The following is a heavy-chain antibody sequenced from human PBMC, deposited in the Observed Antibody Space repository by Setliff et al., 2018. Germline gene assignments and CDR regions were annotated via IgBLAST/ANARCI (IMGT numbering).Heavy chain of an antibody. CDR3: AREGVDTRSSTDYRYYMDV. Sequence: ASVKVSCKTSGYTFTNFGINWVRQAPGQGLEWMGWNSAYAQKFQGRVTMTRDTSTSTVYMELSSLRSEDTAVYFCAREGVDTRSSTDYRYYMDVWGKGTTVTVSS. CDR1: GYTFTNFG. V-gene: IGHV1-18*01. D-gene: IGHD5-18*01. J-gene: IGHJ6*03. CDR2: NSA.